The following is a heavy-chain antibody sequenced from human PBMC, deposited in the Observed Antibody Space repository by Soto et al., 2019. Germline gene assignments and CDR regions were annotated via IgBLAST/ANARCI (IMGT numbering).Heavy chain of an antibody. V-gene: IGHV3-23*01. D-gene: IGHD3-3*01. CDR1: GFTFRSYA. CDR3: AKDALSTIFGVVMVPTDIDY. J-gene: IGHJ4*02. CDR2: ISGSGGST. Sequence: EVQLLESGGGLVQPGGSLRLSCAASGFTFRSYAMSWVRQAPGKGLEWVSAISGSGGSTYYADSVKGRITISRDNSKNTLYLQMNSLTAEDTAVYYCAKDALSTIFGVVMVPTDIDYWGQGTLFTVSS.